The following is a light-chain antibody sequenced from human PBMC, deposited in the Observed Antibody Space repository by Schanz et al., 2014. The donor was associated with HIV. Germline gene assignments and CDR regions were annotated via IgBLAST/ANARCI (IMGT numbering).Light chain of an antibody. V-gene: IGKV1-9*01. CDR3: QQGDSVPYT. Sequence: IQLTQSPSFLSASVGDRVTITCRASQDINNYLAWFQQKPGKAPKLLVYAASALKRGVPSRFSGSGSETDFTLTISRLQPEDFATYYCQQGDSVPYTFGQGTQVEMK. CDR1: QDINNY. CDR2: AAS. J-gene: IGKJ2*01.